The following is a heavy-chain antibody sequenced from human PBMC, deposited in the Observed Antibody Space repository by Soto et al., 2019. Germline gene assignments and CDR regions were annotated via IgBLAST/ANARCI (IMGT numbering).Heavy chain of an antibody. V-gene: IGHV3-30*03. CDR1: GFTFSSYG. D-gene: IGHD1-26*01. CDR2: ISYDGSNK. CDR3: ARTPYSVSYLAYFDY. Sequence: QVQLVESGGGVVQPGRSLRLSCAASGFTFSSYGMHWVRQAPGKGLEWVAGISYDGSNKYYADSVKGRFTISRDNSKNTLYLQINRLRAEDTAVYYCARTPYSVSYLAYFDYWGQGTLVTVSS. J-gene: IGHJ4*02.